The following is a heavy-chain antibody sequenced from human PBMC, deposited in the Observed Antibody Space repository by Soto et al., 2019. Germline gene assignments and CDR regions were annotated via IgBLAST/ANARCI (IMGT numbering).Heavy chain of an antibody. J-gene: IGHJ4*02. Sequence: QVQLVQSGAEVKKPGASVKVSCKASGYVFTGYGISWVRQAPGQGLEWMAWISAYNGNTKYAQKFQGRVTMTTDASTSTAYVELSSLRSDDTAVYYCASPSGDYGDYGLSLAYWGQGTLVTVSS. CDR2: ISAYNGNT. D-gene: IGHD4-17*01. CDR3: ASPSGDYGDYGLSLAY. CDR1: GYVFTGYG. V-gene: IGHV1-18*01.